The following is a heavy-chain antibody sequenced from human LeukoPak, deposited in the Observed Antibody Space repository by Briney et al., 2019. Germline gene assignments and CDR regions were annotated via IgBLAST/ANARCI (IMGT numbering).Heavy chain of an antibody. CDR2: INPSGGST. CDR3: ARDPGIAVAGSVYFDY. D-gene: IGHD6-19*01. CDR1: GYTFTSYY. J-gene: IGHJ4*02. V-gene: IGHV1-46*01. Sequence: AAVKVCCKASGYTFTSYYMHWVRQAPGQGLEWMGIINPSGGSTSYAQKFQGRVTMTRDTSTSTVYMELSSLRSEDTAVYYCARDPGIAVAGSVYFDYWGQGTLVTVSS.